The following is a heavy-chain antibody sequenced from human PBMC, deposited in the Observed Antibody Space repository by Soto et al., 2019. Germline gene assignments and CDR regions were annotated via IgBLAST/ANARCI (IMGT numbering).Heavy chain of an antibody. Sequence: QVQLVQSGAEVKKPGASVKVSCKASGYTFTSYYMHWVRQAPGQGLEWMGIINPSGGSTSYAQKCQGRVTMTRDTSTSTVYMELSSLRSEDTAVYYCAREKLKPLSLWQQLDYYYYYGMDVWGQGTTVTVSS. V-gene: IGHV1-46*01. D-gene: IGHD6-13*01. CDR1: GYTFTSYY. CDR3: AREKLKPLSLWQQLDYYYYYGMDV. CDR2: INPSGGST. J-gene: IGHJ6*02.